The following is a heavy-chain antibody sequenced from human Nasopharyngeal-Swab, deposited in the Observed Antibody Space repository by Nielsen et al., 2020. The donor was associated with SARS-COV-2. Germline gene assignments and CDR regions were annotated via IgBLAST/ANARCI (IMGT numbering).Heavy chain of an antibody. V-gene: IGHV1-24*01. Sequence: WVRQAPGQGLEWMGGFDPEDGETIYAQKFQGRVTVTEDTSTDTAYMELSSLRSEDTAVYYCATIEISGKGAYYYYMDVWGKGTTVTVSS. CDR3: ATIEISGKGAYYYYMDV. D-gene: IGHD3-10*01. CDR2: FDPEDGET. J-gene: IGHJ6*03.